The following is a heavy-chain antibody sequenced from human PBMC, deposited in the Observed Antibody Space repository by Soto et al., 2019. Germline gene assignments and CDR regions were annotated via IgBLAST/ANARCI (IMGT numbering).Heavy chain of an antibody. CDR1: GYTFTSYG. CDR3: ARVSSITMIVVVIKDDAFDI. D-gene: IGHD3-22*01. CDR2: ISAYNGNT. J-gene: IGHJ3*02. V-gene: IGHV1-18*01. Sequence: ASVKVSCKASGYTFTSYGISWVRQAPGQGLEWMGWISAYNGNTNYAQKLQGRVTMTTDTSTSTAYMELRSLRSDDTAVYYCARVSSITMIVVVIKDDAFDIWGQGTMVTVSS.